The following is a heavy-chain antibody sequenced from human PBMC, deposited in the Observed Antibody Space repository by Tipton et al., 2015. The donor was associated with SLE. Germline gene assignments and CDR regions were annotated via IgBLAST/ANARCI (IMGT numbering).Heavy chain of an antibody. J-gene: IGHJ3*02. V-gene: IGHV4-39*07. D-gene: IGHD3-10*01. Sequence: TLSLTCTVSGGSISSSSYYWGWIRQPPGKGLEWIGSIYYGGSTYYNPSLKSRVTISVDTSKNQLSLKLNSVTAADTAVYYCARGSISMVRGVKAEAFDIWGQGTMVTVSS. CDR3: ARGSISMVRGVKAEAFDI. CDR2: IYYGGST. CDR1: GGSISSSSYY.